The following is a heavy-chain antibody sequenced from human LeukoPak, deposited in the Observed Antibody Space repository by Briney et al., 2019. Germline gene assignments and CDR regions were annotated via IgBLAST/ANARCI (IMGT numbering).Heavy chain of an antibody. Sequence: PGGSLRLSCAASGFTFSTYGMHWVRQAPGKGLEWVSFIRYDGNNKYYGDSVKGRFTISRDNSKNTLYLQMNSLRAEDTAVYYCTTGGYSYGPFDYWGQGTLVTVPS. V-gene: IGHV3-30*02. CDR1: GFTFSTYG. D-gene: IGHD5-18*01. J-gene: IGHJ4*02. CDR3: TTGGYSYGPFDY. CDR2: IRYDGNNK.